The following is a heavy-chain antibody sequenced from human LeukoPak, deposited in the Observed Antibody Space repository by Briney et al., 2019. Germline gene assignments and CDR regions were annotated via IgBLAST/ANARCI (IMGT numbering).Heavy chain of an antibody. CDR3: ARNDYLQD. CDR2: IKSDGSST. J-gene: IGHJ1*01. V-gene: IGHV3-74*01. CDR1: GFTFSSYW. Sequence: GGSLRLSCAASGFTFSSYWMHWVRQAPGKGLVWVSRIKSDGSSTSYADSVKGRFTISRDNAKNTLYLRMNSLRPEDTAVYYCARNDYLQDWGQGTLVTVPS.